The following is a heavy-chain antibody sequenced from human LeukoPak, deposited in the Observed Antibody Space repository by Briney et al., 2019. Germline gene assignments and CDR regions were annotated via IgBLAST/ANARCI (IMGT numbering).Heavy chain of an antibody. J-gene: IGHJ4*02. CDR3: ARDSGSYYDY. D-gene: IGHD1-26*01. CDR2: IYYSGRT. V-gene: IGHV4-39*07. Sequence: SETLSLTCTVSGGSISSSSHYWGWIRQPPGKGLEWIGSIYYSGRTYYNEFLKSRVTMSVDTSKNQFSLKLSSVTAADTAVYYCARDSGSYYDYWGQGTLVTVSS. CDR1: GGSISSSSHY.